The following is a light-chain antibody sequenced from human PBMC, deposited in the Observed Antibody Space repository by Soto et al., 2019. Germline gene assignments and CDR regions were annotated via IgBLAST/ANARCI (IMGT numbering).Light chain of an antibody. CDR2: DAS. CDR1: QSVSSY. J-gene: IGKJ4*01. V-gene: IGKV3-11*01. Sequence: EIVLTQSPATLSLSPWERATLSCRASQSVSSYLAWYQQKPGQAPRLLIYDASNRATGIPARFSGSGSGTDFTLTISRLEPEDFAVYYCQQYGNWPLNFGGGTKVDIK. CDR3: QQYGNWPLN.